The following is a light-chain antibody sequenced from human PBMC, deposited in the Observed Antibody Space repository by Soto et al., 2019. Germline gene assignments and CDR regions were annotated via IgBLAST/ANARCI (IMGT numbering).Light chain of an antibody. Sequence: EIVLTQSPGTLSLSPGERATLSCRASQSVSSSYLAWYQQKPGQAPRLLIYGASSRATGIPDRFSGSGSGTDFTLTISRLEPEGFAVYYCQQYGSSPWTFGQGTQGEIK. CDR3: QQYGSSPWT. V-gene: IGKV3-20*01. J-gene: IGKJ1*01. CDR2: GAS. CDR1: QSVSSSY.